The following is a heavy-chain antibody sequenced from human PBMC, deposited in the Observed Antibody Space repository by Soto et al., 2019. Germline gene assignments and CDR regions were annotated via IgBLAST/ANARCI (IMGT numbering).Heavy chain of an antibody. J-gene: IGHJ5*02. D-gene: IGHD2-15*01. CDR1: GFTFGDSY. Sequence: SLRFSCAGSGFTFGDSYMSWIRQAPGKGLEWLSYISPGSRYPAYADSVKGRFTISRDNAKRSLYLQMMSLTAEDTAIYYCVRGGGGGLFDPWGQGTMVTVSS. CDR3: VRGGGGGLFDP. V-gene: IGHV3-11*06. CDR2: ISPGSRYP.